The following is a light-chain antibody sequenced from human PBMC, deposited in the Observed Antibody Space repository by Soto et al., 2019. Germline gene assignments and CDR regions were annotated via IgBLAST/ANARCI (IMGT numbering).Light chain of an antibody. Sequence: QSALTQPASVSGSPGQSITISCTGTSSDVGSYSLVSWYQQYPGKAPKLIIFEGSKRPSGISNRFSASKSGNTASLTISGLQAEDEADYYCCSYAGSSSYVFGTGTQLTVL. J-gene: IGLJ1*01. V-gene: IGLV2-23*01. CDR1: SSDVGSYSL. CDR2: EGS. CDR3: CSYAGSSSYV.